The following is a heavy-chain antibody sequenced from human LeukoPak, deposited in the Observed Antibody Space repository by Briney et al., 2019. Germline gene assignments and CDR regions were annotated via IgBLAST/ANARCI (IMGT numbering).Heavy chain of an antibody. V-gene: IGHV3-30*02. CDR1: GFTFSSYV. CDR2: IRYDGSNK. Sequence: PGGSLRLSCAASGFTFSSYVMHWVRQAPGKGLEWVAFIRYDGSNKYYADSVKGRFTISRDNSKNSLYLQMNSLRAEDTAVYYCAKVARQWLPPVQHWGQGTLVTVSS. D-gene: IGHD6-19*01. CDR3: AKVARQWLPPVQH. J-gene: IGHJ1*01.